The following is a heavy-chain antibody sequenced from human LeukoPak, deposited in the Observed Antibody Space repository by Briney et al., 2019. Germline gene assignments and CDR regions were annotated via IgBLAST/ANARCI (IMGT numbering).Heavy chain of an antibody. CDR2: ISYDGSNK. CDR1: GFTFSSYA. D-gene: IGHD6-19*01. Sequence: GGSLRLSCAASGFTFSSYAMHWVRQAPGKGLEWVAVISYDGSNKYYADSAKGRFTISRDNSENTLYLQMNSLRAEDTAVYYCAREAFYSSGSGFDYWGQGTLVTVSS. V-gene: IGHV3-30-3*01. CDR3: AREAFYSSGSGFDY. J-gene: IGHJ4*02.